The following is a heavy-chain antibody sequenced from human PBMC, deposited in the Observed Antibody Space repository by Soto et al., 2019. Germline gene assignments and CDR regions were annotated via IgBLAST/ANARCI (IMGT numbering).Heavy chain of an antibody. CDR3: AKDLETARDLYFDY. CDR1: GFTFSSYA. J-gene: IGHJ4*02. V-gene: IGHV3-23*01. CDR2: ISGSGGST. Sequence: LSLTCAASGFTFSSYAMSWVRQAPGKGLEWVSAISGSGGSTYYADSVKGRFTISRDNSKNTLYLQMNSLRAEDTAVYYCAKDLETARDLYFDYWGQGTLVTVSS. D-gene: IGHD5-18*01.